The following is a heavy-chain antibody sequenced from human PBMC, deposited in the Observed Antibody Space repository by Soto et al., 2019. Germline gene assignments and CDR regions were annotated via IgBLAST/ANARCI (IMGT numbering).Heavy chain of an antibody. D-gene: IGHD2-2*01. CDR1: GFTFSSYS. V-gene: IGHV3-48*02. J-gene: IGHJ6*02. Sequence: GGSLRLSCAASGFTFSSYSMNWVRQAPGKGLEWVSYISSSSSTIYYADSVKGRFTISRDNAKNSLYLQMNSLRDEDTAVYYCARGDCISTSCQPSGPYYYYGMDVWGQGTTVTVSS. CDR3: ARGDCISTSCQPSGPYYYYGMDV. CDR2: ISSSSSTI.